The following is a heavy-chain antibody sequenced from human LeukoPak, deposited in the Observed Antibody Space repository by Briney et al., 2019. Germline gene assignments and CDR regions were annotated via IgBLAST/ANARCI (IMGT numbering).Heavy chain of an antibody. V-gene: IGHV4-59*01. D-gene: IGHD2-2*02. J-gene: IGHJ5*02. CDR3: ARSEGCTSCYRSWFDP. Sequence: PSETLSLTCTVSGGSISSYYWSRIRQPPGKGLEWIGYIYYSGSTNYNPSLKSRVTISVDTSKNQFSLKLSSVTAADTAVYYCARSEGCTSCYRSWFDPWGQGTLVTVSS. CDR2: IYYSGST. CDR1: GGSISSYY.